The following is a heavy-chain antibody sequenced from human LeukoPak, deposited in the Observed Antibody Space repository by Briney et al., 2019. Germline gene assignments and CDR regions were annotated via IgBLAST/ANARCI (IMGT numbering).Heavy chain of an antibody. CDR3: ARDLSSGSYYHDAFDI. J-gene: IGHJ3*02. CDR1: GYTFTRYT. V-gene: IGHV1-3*01. CDR2: INAGKGNT. D-gene: IGHD3-10*01. Sequence: ASVKVSCKASGYTFTRYTMHWVRQAPGQRLEWMGWINAGKGNTKYSQKFQGRVTITRDTSASTAYMELSSLRSEDTAVYYCARDLSSGSYYHDAFDIWGQGTVVTVSS.